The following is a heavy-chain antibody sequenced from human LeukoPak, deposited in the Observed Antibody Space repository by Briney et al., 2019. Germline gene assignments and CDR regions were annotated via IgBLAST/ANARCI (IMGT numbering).Heavy chain of an antibody. Sequence: PGGSLRLSCAASGFTVSSNYMSWVRQAPGKGLEWVSIIYSGGSTYYADSVKGRFTISRDKSKNTLYLQMNSLRAEDTAVYYCASGYSASSAGFDPWGQGTLVTVSS. J-gene: IGHJ5*02. CDR1: GFTVSSNY. CDR3: ASGYSASSAGFDP. D-gene: IGHD5-12*01. CDR2: IYSGGST. V-gene: IGHV3-66*01.